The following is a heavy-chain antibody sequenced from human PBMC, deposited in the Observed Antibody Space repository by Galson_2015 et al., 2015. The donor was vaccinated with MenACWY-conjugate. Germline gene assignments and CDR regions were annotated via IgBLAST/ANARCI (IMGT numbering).Heavy chain of an antibody. CDR2: INSDGGST. CDR3: ARLGGSYKTTSHFDH. CDR1: GFTFSSYW. J-gene: IGHJ4*02. D-gene: IGHD1-26*01. V-gene: IGHV3-74*01. Sequence: SLRLSCAASGFTFSSYWMHWVRQAPGKGLVWVSRINSDGGSTSYADSVKGRFTISRDNAKNTLYLQMNSLKAEDTAVYYCARLGGSYKTTSHFDHWGLGTLVTISS.